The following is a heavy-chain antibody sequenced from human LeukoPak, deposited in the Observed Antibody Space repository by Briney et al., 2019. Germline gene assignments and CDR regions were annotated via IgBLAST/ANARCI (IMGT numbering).Heavy chain of an antibody. CDR3: ARDSPSGLRWLGSFDY. V-gene: IGHV1-69*13. CDR2: IIPIFGTA. Sequence: SVKVSCKASGGTFSSYAISWVRQAPGQGLEWMGGIIPIFGTANYAQKFQGRVTITADESTSTAYMELSSLRSEDTAVYYCARDSPSGLRWLGSFDYWGQGTLVTASS. J-gene: IGHJ4*02. CDR1: GGTFSSYA. D-gene: IGHD4-23*01.